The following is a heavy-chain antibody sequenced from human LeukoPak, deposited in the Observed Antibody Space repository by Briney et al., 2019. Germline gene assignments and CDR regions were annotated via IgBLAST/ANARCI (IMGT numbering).Heavy chain of an antibody. CDR3: ARKGGGGYYRYDAAFDI. CDR2: INPNSGGT. J-gene: IGHJ3*02. Sequence: ASVKVSCKASGYTFIGYYMHWVRQAPGQGLEWMGWINPNSGGTNYAQKFQGRVTMTRDTSISTAYMELSRLRSDDTAVYYCARKGGGGYYRYDAAFDIWGQGTMVTVSS. CDR1: GYTFIGYY. V-gene: IGHV1-2*02. D-gene: IGHD3-22*01.